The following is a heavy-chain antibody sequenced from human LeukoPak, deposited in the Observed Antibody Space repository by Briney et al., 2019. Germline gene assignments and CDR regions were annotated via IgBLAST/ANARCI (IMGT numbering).Heavy chain of an antibody. CDR1: GFTFSSYS. V-gene: IGHV3-21*01. J-gene: IGHJ4*02. Sequence: GRSLRLSCAASGFTFSSYSMNWVRQAPGKGLEWVSSISISSSYIYYADSVKGRFTISRDNAKNSLYLQMNILRAEDTAVYYCARDPRNYYDSSGYNDYWGQGTLVTVSS. D-gene: IGHD3-22*01. CDR3: ARDPRNYYDSSGYNDY. CDR2: ISISSSYI.